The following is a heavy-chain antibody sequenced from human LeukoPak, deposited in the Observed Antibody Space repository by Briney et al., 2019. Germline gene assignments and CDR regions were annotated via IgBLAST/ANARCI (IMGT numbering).Heavy chain of an antibody. CDR3: AKDRRSQWLVQDY. Sequence: GGSLRLSCAASGFTFSSYAMSWVRQAPRKGLEWVSAISGSGGSTYYADSVKGRFTISRDNSKNTLYLQMNSLRAEDTAVYYCAKDRRSQWLVQDYWGQGTLVTVSS. V-gene: IGHV3-23*01. CDR2: ISGSGGST. D-gene: IGHD6-19*01. CDR1: GFTFSSYA. J-gene: IGHJ4*02.